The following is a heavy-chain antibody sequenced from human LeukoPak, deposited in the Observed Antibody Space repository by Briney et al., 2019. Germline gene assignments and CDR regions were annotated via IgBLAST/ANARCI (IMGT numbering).Heavy chain of an antibody. CDR3: ARVQLLWFGDTYYFDY. CDR1: GFTFSSYW. Sequence: GGSLRLSCAASGFTFSSYWMSWVRQAPGEGLEWVANIKQDGSEKYYVDSVKGRFTISRDNAKNSLYLQMNSLRAEDTAVYYCARVQLLWFGDTYYFDYWGQGTLVTVSS. V-gene: IGHV3-7*01. J-gene: IGHJ4*02. CDR2: IKQDGSEK. D-gene: IGHD3-10*01.